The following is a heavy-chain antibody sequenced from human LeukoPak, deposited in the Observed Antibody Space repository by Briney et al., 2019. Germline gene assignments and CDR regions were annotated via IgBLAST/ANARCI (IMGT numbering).Heavy chain of an antibody. J-gene: IGHJ6*03. CDR3: ARDLRPREARYYMDV. D-gene: IGHD3-9*01. CDR1: GFTFSSYG. Sequence: GGSLRLSCAASGFTFSSYGMHWVRQAPGKGLGWVAVISYDGSNKYYADSVKGRFTISRDKSKNSLYLQMNSLRAEDTAVYFCARDLRPREARYYMDVWGKGTTVTVSS. CDR2: ISYDGSNK. V-gene: IGHV3-30*03.